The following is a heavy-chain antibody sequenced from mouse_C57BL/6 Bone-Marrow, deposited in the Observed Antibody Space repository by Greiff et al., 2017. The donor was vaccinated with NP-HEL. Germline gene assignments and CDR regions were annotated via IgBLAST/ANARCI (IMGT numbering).Heavy chain of an antibody. Sequence: EVKLVESGGGLVQSGRSLRLSCATSGFTFSDFYMEWVRQAPGKGLEWIAASRNKANDFTTEYSVSVKGRFIVSRDTSQSSLYLQMSALKAEDTASYYCARDLYDWGQGTTLTVSS. D-gene: IGHD1-1*01. CDR1: GFTFSDFY. CDR2: SRNKANDFTT. J-gene: IGHJ2*01. CDR3: ARDLYD. V-gene: IGHV7-1*01.